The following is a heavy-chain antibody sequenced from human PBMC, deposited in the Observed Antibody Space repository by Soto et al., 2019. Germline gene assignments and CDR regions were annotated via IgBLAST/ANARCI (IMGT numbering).Heavy chain of an antibody. V-gene: IGHV5-51*01. D-gene: IGHD5-18*01. CDR3: ARTIGVDRAMVSTWAPGLPDYYGMDV. J-gene: IGHJ6*02. Sequence: GESLKISCKGSGYSFTSYWIGWVRQMPGKGLEWMGIIYPGDSDTRYSPSFQGQVTISADKSISTAYLQWSSLKASDTAMYYCARTIGVDRAMVSTWAPGLPDYYGMDVWGQGTTVTVSS. CDR1: GYSFTSYW. CDR2: IYPGDSDT.